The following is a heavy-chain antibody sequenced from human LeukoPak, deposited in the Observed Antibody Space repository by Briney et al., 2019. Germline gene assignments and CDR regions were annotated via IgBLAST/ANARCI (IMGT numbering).Heavy chain of an antibody. CDR2: ISGSGSTI. J-gene: IGHJ4*02. D-gene: IGHD5-12*01. V-gene: IGHV3-48*03. CDR3: ARSYDFRRGAPPAGY. CDR1: GFTFSSYE. Sequence: SGGSLRRSCAASGFTFSSYEMNWVRQAPGKGLEWVSSISGSGSTISYADSVKGRFTMSRDNAKNSLYLQMNGLRAEDTAVYYCARSYDFRRGAPPAGYWGQGTLVSVSS.